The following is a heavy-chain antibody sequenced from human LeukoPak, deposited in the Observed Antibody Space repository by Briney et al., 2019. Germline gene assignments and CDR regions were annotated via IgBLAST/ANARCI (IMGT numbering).Heavy chain of an antibody. CDR3: ARDAPSGSLGASDI. V-gene: IGHV3-33*01. CDR2: IWYDGSNK. CDR1: GFTFSSYG. D-gene: IGHD1-26*01. Sequence: GGSLRLSCAASGFTFSSYGMHWVRQAPGKGLEWVAVIWYDGSNKYYADSVKGRFTISRDNSKNTLYLQMNSLRAEDTAVYYCARDAPSGSLGASDIWGQGTMVTVSS. J-gene: IGHJ3*02.